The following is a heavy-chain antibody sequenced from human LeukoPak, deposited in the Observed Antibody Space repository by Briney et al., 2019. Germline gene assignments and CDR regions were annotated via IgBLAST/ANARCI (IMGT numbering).Heavy chain of an antibody. V-gene: IGHV3-21*01. CDR3: ARAQDGFPDY. Sequence: GGSLRLSCAASGLTFSSYSMNWVRQAPGKGLEWVSSISSSSSYIYYADSVKGRFTISRDNAKNSLYLQMNSLRAEDTAVYYCARAQDGFPDYWGQGTLVTVSS. D-gene: IGHD5-24*01. J-gene: IGHJ4*02. CDR2: ISSSSSYI. CDR1: GLTFSSYS.